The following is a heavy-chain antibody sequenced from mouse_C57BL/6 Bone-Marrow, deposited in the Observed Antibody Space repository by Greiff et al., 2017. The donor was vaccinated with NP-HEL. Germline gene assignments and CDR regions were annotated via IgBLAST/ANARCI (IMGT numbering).Heavy chain of an antibody. CDR3: ARPHYGSSLWFAY. Sequence: QVQLQQSGTELVKPGASVKLSCKASGYTFTSYWMHWVKQRPGQGLEWIGNINPSNGGTNYNEKFKSKATLTVDKSSSTAYMQLSSLTSEDSAVYYCARPHYGSSLWFAYWGQGTLVTVSA. D-gene: IGHD1-1*01. V-gene: IGHV1-53*01. J-gene: IGHJ3*01. CDR1: GYTFTSYW. CDR2: INPSNGGT.